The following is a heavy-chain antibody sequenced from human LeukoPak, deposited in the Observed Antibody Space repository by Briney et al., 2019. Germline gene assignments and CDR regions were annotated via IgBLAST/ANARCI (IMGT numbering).Heavy chain of an antibody. V-gene: IGHV4-61*01. CDR2: IYYSGST. CDR1: GGSVSSGSYY. Sequence: SETLSLTCTVSGGSVSSGSYYWSWIRQPPGKGLEWIGYIYYSGSTNYNPSLKSRVTISVDTSKNQFSLKLSSVTAADTAAYYCARDYGDYGFDYWGQGTLVTVSS. CDR3: ARDYGDYGFDY. J-gene: IGHJ4*02. D-gene: IGHD4-17*01.